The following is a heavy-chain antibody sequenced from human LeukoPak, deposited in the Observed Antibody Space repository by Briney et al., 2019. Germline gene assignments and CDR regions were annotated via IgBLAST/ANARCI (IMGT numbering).Heavy chain of an antibody. CDR3: AGDRTTVLQAYDAFDI. Sequence: PGGSLRLSCAASGFTFSSYAMSWVRQAPGKGLEWVSAISGSGGSTYYADSVKGRFTISRDNSKNTLYLQMNSLRAEDTAVYYCAGDRTTVLQAYDAFDIWGQGTMVTVSS. CDR1: GFTFSSYA. D-gene: IGHD4-17*01. V-gene: IGHV3-23*01. J-gene: IGHJ3*02. CDR2: ISGSGGST.